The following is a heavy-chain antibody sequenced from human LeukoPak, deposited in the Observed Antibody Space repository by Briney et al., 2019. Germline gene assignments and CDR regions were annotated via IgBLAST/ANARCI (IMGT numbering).Heavy chain of an antibody. V-gene: IGHV4-59*01. CDR1: GGSISSYY. J-gene: IGHJ2*01. D-gene: IGHD3-22*01. CDR2: IYYSGST. Sequence: PSETLSLTCTVSGGSISSYYWSWIRQPPGKGLEWIGYIYYSGSTNYNPSLKSRVTISVDTSKNQFSLKLSSVTAADTAVYYCARVYDSSGYYLYWYFDLWGRGTLVTVSS. CDR3: ARVYDSSGYYLYWYFDL.